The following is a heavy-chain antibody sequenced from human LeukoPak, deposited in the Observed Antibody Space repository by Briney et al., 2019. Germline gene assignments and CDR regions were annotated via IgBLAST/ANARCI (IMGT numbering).Heavy chain of an antibody. CDR3: VTSYYYYYFYMDV. CDR1: GGSITSGSHY. Sequence: SETLSLTCTVSGGSITSGSHYWSWIRQPAGKGLEWLGRIYSSGSTNYNPSLKSRVTMSVDTSKNQFSLKLSSVTAADTAVYYCVTSYYYYYFYMDVWGRGTTVTVSS. J-gene: IGHJ6*03. CDR2: IYSSGST. V-gene: IGHV4-61*02.